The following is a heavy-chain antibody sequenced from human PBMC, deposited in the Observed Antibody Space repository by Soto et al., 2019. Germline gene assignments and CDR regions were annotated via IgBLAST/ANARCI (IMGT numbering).Heavy chain of an antibody. CDR2: IDPSDSYT. D-gene: IGHD6-19*01. J-gene: IGHJ4*02. CDR1: GYSFTSYW. V-gene: IGHV5-10-1*01. CDR3: ARHEYSSGQVDY. Sequence: GESLKISCKGSGYSFTSYWISWVRQMPGKGLEWMGRIDPSDSYTNYSPSFQGHVTISADKSISTAYLQWSSLRASDTAMYYCARHEYSSGQVDYWGQGTLVTVSS.